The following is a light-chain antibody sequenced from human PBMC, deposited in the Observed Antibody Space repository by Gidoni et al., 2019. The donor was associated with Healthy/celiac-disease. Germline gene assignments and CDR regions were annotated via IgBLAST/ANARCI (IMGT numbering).Light chain of an antibody. V-gene: IGKV4-1*01. Sequence: DIVMTQSPDSLAVSLGERATIKCKSSQSVLYSSNNKNYLAWYQQKPGQPPKLLIYWASTRESGVPDRVSGSVSGTDFTLTISSLQAEDVAVYYCQQYYSTWTCGQGTKVEIK. J-gene: IGKJ1*01. CDR2: WAS. CDR1: QSVLYSSNNKNY. CDR3: QQYYSTWT.